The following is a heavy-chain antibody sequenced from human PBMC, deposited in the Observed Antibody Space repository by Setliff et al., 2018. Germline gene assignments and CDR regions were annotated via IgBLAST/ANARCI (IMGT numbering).Heavy chain of an antibody. CDR2: INHSGST. CDR1: GASFSDYY. V-gene: IGHV4-34*01. J-gene: IGHJ6*02. Sequence: SETLSLTCTVYGASFSDYYWGWIRQPPGKGLEWIAEINHSGSTNYNPSLKSRVTISVDTSKNQFSLKMSSVTAADTAMYYCARDRTAYTYGLDVWGQGTTVTVSS. CDR3: ARDRTAYTYGLDV. D-gene: IGHD3-16*01.